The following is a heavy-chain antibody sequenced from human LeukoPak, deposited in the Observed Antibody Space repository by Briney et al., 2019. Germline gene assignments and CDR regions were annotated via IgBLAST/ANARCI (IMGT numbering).Heavy chain of an antibody. CDR3: ARDRDPGVDY. J-gene: IGHJ4*02. D-gene: IGHD5-24*01. CDR2: INHSGST. Sequence: PSETLSLTCAVYGGSFSGYYWSWIRQPPGKGLEWIGEINHSGSTNYNPSLKSRVTISVDRSKNQFSLKLSSVTAADTAVYYCARDRDPGVDYWGQGTLVTVSS. V-gene: IGHV4-34*01. CDR1: GGSFSGYY.